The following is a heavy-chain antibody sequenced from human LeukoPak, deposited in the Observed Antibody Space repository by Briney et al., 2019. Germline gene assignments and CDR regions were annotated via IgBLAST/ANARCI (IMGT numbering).Heavy chain of an antibody. CDR1: GFTVSSNY. CDR2: IYSGGST. Sequence: PGGSLRLSCAASGFTVSSNYMSWVRQAPGKGLEWVSVIYSGGSTYYADSVKGRFTISRDNSKNTLYLQMNSLRAEDTAVYYCAKDPETSSSYFDYWGQGTLVTVSS. D-gene: IGHD6-13*01. J-gene: IGHJ4*02. CDR3: AKDPETSSSYFDY. V-gene: IGHV3-53*01.